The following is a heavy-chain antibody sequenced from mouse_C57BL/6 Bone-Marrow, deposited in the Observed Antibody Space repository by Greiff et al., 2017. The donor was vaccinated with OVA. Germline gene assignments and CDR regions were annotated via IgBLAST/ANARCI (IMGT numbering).Heavy chain of an antibody. Sequence: EVQLQESGAELVKPGASVKLSCTASGFNITDYYMHWVKQRPEQGLEWIGRIDPGDGETNYAPKFKGKATITVDTSSNTAYLQLSSLTSEDTAVYYCARKGLRQTWFAYWGQGTLVTVSA. D-gene: IGHD2-2*01. J-gene: IGHJ3*01. CDR1: GFNITDYY. V-gene: IGHV14-2*01. CDR3: ARKGLRQTWFAY. CDR2: IDPGDGET.